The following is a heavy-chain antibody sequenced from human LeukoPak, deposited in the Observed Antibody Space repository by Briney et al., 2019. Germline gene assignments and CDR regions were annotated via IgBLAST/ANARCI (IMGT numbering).Heavy chain of an antibody. J-gene: IGHJ4*02. CDR3: YYDSSGYYSEGHY. Sequence: GASVKVSCKASGGTFSSYAISWVRQAPGQGLEWMGGIIPIFGTANYAQKFQGRVTITADESTSAAYMELSSLRSEDTAVYYCYYDSSGYYSEGHYWGQGTLVTVSS. CDR1: GGTFSSYA. D-gene: IGHD3-22*01. V-gene: IGHV1-69*13. CDR2: IIPIFGTA.